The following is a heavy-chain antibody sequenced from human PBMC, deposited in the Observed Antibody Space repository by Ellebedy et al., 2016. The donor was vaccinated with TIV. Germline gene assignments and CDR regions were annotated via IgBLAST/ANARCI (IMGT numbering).Heavy chain of an antibody. V-gene: IGHV4-59*01. CDR2: ISYSGST. CDR1: GGSISSNY. Sequence: SETLSLTCSVSGGSISSNYWSWIRQPPGKGLEWIGYISYSGSTNYSPSLKSRVTISVDTSKHQFSLKLSSVTAADTAVYYCARVRANRDGHPYFFDYWGQGTLVPVSS. CDR3: ARVRANRDGHPYFFDY. D-gene: IGHD5-24*01. J-gene: IGHJ4*02.